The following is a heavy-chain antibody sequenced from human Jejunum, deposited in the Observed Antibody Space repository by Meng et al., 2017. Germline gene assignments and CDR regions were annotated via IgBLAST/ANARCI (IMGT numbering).Heavy chain of an antibody. CDR1: RGSVSSPDYQ. CDR2: AGANFQSGT. J-gene: IGHJ4*02. Sequence: VTLQEPGPGLVRPSGTLSLTCTVSRGSVSSPDYQWGWIRQPPGKGLEWIGYAGANFQSGTNHNPSLKSRVTISLDTSKNQFSLKLTSVNAADTAVYYCARDYWGSLDYWGQGILVTVSS. CDR3: ARDYWGSLDY. V-gene: IGHV4-61*08. D-gene: IGHD3-16*01.